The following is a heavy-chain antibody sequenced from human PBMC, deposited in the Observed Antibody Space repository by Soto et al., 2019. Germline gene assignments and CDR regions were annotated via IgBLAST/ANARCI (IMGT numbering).Heavy chain of an antibody. J-gene: IGHJ6*02. CDR3: ARDPYHVLMVNAPNLYGMDV. CDR1: GYTFTKFG. Sequence: ASVKVSCKASGYTFTKFGISWVRQAPGQGLEWMGWISAYNGNTNYAQNFQGRVTMTTDTSTSTAYMELRSLRSDDTAVYYCARDPYHVLMVNAPNLYGMDVWGQGTTVTVSS. D-gene: IGHD2-8*01. V-gene: IGHV1-18*01. CDR2: ISAYNGNT.